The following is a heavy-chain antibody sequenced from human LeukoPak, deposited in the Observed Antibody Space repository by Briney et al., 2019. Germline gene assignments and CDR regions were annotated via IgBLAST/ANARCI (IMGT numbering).Heavy chain of an antibody. D-gene: IGHD3-3*01. Sequence: SETLSLTCAVYGGSFSGYYWSWIRQPPGKGLEWIGEINHSGSTNYNPSLKSRVTISVDTSKNQFPLKLSSVTAADTAVYYCARGRPGTYDFWSGYSGGFDPWGQGTLVTVSS. CDR2: INHSGST. J-gene: IGHJ5*02. CDR1: GGSFSGYY. CDR3: ARGRPGTYDFWSGYSGGFDP. V-gene: IGHV4-34*01.